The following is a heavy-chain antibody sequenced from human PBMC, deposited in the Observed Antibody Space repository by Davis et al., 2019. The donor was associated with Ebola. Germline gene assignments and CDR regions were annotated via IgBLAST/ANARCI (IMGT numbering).Heavy chain of an antibody. J-gene: IGHJ4*02. CDR2: INPHNGNT. CDR1: RYTFPTYG. Sequence: ASVKVSCKTSRYTFPTYGISWVRQAPGQGLEWMGWINPHNGNTNYAQNVQGRVTMTTDTSTSTAYMEVGSLRSDDTAVYYCARAQFPTTSDHWGQGTLVTVSS. D-gene: IGHD1-1*01. CDR3: ARAQFPTTSDH. V-gene: IGHV1-18*01.